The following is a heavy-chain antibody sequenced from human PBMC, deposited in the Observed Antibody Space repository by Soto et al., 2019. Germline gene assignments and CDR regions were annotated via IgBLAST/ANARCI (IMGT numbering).Heavy chain of an antibody. CDR3: ARGGYCSGGSCYSAYYYYGMDV. J-gene: IGHJ6*02. V-gene: IGHV1-2*02. D-gene: IGHD2-15*01. CDR2: INPNSGGT. Sequence: ASVKVSCKASGYTFTGYYMHWVRQAPGQGLEWMGWINPNSGGTNYAQKFQGRVTMTRDTSISTAYMELSRLRSDDTAVYYCARGGYCSGGSCYSAYYYYGMDVWDQGTTVTVSS. CDR1: GYTFTGYY.